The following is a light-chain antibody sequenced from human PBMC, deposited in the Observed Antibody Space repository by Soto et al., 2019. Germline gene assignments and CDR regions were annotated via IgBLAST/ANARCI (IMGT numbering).Light chain of an antibody. Sequence: EIVMTQSPATLSVSPGERATLSCRASQSVSSDLAWYQQKPGQAPRLLIYGASTRATSIAARFSGSGSGTEFTLTITSLHSEDFAVYYCQQYNSWPPTFGGGTKVEI. CDR3: QQYNSWPPT. CDR2: GAS. J-gene: IGKJ4*01. CDR1: QSVSSD. V-gene: IGKV3-15*01.